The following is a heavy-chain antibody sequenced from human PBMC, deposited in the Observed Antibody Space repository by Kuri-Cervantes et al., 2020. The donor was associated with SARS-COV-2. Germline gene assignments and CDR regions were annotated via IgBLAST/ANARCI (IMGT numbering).Heavy chain of an antibody. CDR2: IYHSGST. CDR1: GGSISSSNW. CDR3: ARTERLGYSSSWYLDY. D-gene: IGHD6-13*01. J-gene: IGHJ4*02. V-gene: IGHV4-4*02. Sequence: SETLSLTCAVSGGSISSSNWWSWVRQPPGKGLEWIGEIYHSGSTNYNPSLKSRVTISVDKSKNQSSLKLSSVTAADTAVYYCARTERLGYSSSWYLDYWGQGTLVTVSS.